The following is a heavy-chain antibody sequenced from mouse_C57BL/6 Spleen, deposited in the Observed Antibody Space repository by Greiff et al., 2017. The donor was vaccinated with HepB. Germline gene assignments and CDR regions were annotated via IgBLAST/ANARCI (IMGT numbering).Heavy chain of an antibody. CDR3: AREGGYGSSPYWYFDV. V-gene: IGHV1-52*01. D-gene: IGHD1-1*01. J-gene: IGHJ1*03. Sequence: VQLQQPGAELVRPGSSVKLSCKASGYTFTSYWMHWVKQRPIQGLEWIGNIDPSDSETHYNQKFKDKATLTVDKSSSTAYMQLSSLTSEDSAVYYCAREGGYGSSPYWYFDVWGTGTTVTVSS. CDR1: GYTFTSYW. CDR2: IDPSDSET.